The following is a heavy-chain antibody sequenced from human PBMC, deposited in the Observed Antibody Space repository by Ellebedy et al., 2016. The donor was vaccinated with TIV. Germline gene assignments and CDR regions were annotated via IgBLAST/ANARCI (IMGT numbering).Heavy chain of an antibody. V-gene: IGHV1-46*01. CDR3: ARGVNYYFDSSGYYYSY. CDR1: GYTFTSYF. J-gene: IGHJ4*02. Sequence: ASVKVSCKASGYTFTSYFLYWVRQAPGQGLEWMGIINPTSGSSNYAQKFQGRVTMTRDTSTSTVYMELSSLRSEDTAVYYCARGVNYYFDSSGYYYSYWGQGTLVTVSS. CDR2: INPTSGSS. D-gene: IGHD3-22*01.